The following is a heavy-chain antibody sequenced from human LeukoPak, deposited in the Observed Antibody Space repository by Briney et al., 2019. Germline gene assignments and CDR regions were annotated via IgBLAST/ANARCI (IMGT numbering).Heavy chain of an antibody. CDR1: GGSISSSSYY. D-gene: IGHD1-26*01. CDR3: ARIVGSGSYYEAWYFDL. J-gene: IGHJ2*01. Sequence: PSETLSLTCAVSGGSISSSSYYWGWNRQPPGKGLEWIGYIYYSGSTNYNPSLKSRVTISVDTSKNQFSLKLTSVTAADTAVYYCARIVGSGSYYEAWYFDLWGRGTLVTVSS. V-gene: IGHV4-61*05. CDR2: IYYSGST.